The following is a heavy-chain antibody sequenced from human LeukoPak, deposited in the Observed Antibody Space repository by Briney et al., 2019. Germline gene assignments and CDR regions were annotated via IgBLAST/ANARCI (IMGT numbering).Heavy chain of an antibody. CDR1: GYTFTSYY. CDR2: INPSGGST. V-gene: IGHV1-46*01. CDR3: ARDHDFWSGLWGYYFDY. Sequence: WASVTVSCKPSGYTFTSYYMHWVRQAPGQGLEWMGIINPSGGSTSYAQKFQGRVTMTRDTSTSTVYMELSSLRSEDTAVYYCARDHDFWSGLWGYYFDYWGQGTLVTVSS. J-gene: IGHJ4*02. D-gene: IGHD3-3*01.